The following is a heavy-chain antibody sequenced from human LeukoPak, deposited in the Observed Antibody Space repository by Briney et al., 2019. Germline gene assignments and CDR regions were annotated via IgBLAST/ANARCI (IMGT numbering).Heavy chain of an antibody. Sequence: SETLSLTCTVSGGSISSSTFYWGWIRQPPGKGLEWIASVHYTGSTFYNPSLKSRVTISMDTSKTQFSLNLRSVTAADTAVYYCARHSSQESGSYYDPLGNWGQGTLVTVSS. CDR2: VHYTGST. V-gene: IGHV4-39*01. CDR1: GGSISSSTFY. J-gene: IGHJ4*02. CDR3: ARHSSQESGSYYDPLGN. D-gene: IGHD3-10*01.